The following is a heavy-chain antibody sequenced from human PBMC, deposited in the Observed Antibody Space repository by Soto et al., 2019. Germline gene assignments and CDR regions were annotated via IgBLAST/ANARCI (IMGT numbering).Heavy chain of an antibody. J-gene: IGHJ4*02. D-gene: IGHD6-6*01. CDR1: GYSFTSYW. Sequence: GESLKISCKGSGYSFTSYWISWVRQMPGKGLEWMGRIDPSDSYTNYSPSFQGHVTISTDKSISTAYLQWSSLKASDTAMYYCARNIAARPLLVYWGQGTLVTVSS. V-gene: IGHV5-10-1*01. CDR2: IDPSDSYT. CDR3: ARNIAARPLLVY.